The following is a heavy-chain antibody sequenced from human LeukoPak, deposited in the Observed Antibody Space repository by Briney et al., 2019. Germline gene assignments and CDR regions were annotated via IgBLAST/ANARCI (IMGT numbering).Heavy chain of an antibody. D-gene: IGHD3-10*01. CDR1: GFTFSSYG. J-gene: IGHJ4*02. Sequence: PGRSLRLSCAAYGFTFSSYGMHWVRQAPGKGLEWVAVISYDGNNKYYAGSVKGRFTISRDNSKNSLYLQMSSLRAEDTAVYYCAMTRDMVRGVIPRPRFDYWGQGTLVTVSS. V-gene: IGHV3-30*03. CDR2: ISYDGNNK. CDR3: AMTRDMVRGVIPRPRFDY.